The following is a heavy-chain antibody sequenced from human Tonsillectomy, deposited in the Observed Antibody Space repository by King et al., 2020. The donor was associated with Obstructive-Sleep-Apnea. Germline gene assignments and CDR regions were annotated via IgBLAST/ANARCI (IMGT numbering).Heavy chain of an antibody. J-gene: IGHJ3*02. CDR3: TKDIVAAAGDAFDI. Sequence: VQLVESGGGLVQPVTSLRLSCAASGFTFDDYAMHWVRQAPGKGLEWVSGITWNSARVGYADSVKGRFTMSRDNAKNSLYLQMNSLRAEDTALYHCTKDIVAAAGDAFDIWGQGTMVTVSS. D-gene: IGHD6-13*01. CDR2: ITWNSARV. V-gene: IGHV3-9*01. CDR1: GFTFDDYA.